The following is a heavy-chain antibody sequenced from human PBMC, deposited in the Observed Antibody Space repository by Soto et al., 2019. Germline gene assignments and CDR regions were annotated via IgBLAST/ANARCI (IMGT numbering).Heavy chain of an antibody. V-gene: IGHV3-33*01. CDR3: ARDLVSGDGFQGTPGFDY. D-gene: IGHD3-10*01. CDR1: GFTFSSYG. Sequence: GGSLRLSCAASGFTFSSYGMHWVRQAPGKGLEWVAVIWYDGSNKYYADSVKGRFTISRDNSKNTLYLQMNSLRAEDTAVYYCARDLVSGDGFQGTPGFDYWGQGTLVTVSS. J-gene: IGHJ4*02. CDR2: IWYDGSNK.